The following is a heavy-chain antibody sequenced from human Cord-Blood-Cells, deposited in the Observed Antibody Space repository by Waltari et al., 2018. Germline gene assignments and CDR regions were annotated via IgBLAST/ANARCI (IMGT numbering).Heavy chain of an antibody. D-gene: IGHD6-13*01. V-gene: IGHV4-34*01. J-gene: IGHJ4*02. CDR1: GGSFSGYY. CDR3: ARALLYSSSWFDY. Sequence: QVQLQQWGAGLLKPSETLSLTCAVYGGSFSGYYWSWIRQPPGKGLEWSGEINHSGSTNYNPSLKSRVTISVDTSKNQFSLKLSSVTAADTTVYYCARALLYSSSWFDYWGQGTLVTVSS. CDR2: INHSGST.